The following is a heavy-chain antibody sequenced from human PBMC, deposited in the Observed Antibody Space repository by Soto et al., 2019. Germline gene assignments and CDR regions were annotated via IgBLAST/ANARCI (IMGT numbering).Heavy chain of an antibody. J-gene: IGHJ6*02. Sequence: QITLKESGPTLVKPTQTLTLTCTFSGFSPSTSGVGVGWIRQPPGKALEWLAPIYWDDDKRYSPSLKSRLTITKDTSKNQVVLTMTNMDPVDTATYYCASGVDYYGMDVWGQGTTVTVSS. CDR3: ASGVDYYGMDV. CDR2: IYWDDDK. CDR1: GFSPSTSGVG. D-gene: IGHD3-3*01. V-gene: IGHV2-5*02.